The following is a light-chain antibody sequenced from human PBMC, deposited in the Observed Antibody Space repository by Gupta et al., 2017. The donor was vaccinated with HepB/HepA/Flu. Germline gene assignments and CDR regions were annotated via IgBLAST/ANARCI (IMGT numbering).Light chain of an antibody. J-gene: IGKJ3*01. CDR3: QQYYITPFT. V-gene: IGKV4-1*01. CDR2: WAS. Sequence: DIVVTQSPDSLPVALSETATISCKSSQSVLYSSNNKNYLAWYQQKAGQPPKLLIHWASTRESGVPDRFSGSGSGTDFTLTISSLQAEDVAVYYCQQYYITPFTFGPGTKVAIK. CDR1: QSVLYSSNNKNY.